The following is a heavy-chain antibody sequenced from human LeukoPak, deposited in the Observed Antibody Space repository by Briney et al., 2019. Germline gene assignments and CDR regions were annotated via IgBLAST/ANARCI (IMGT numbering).Heavy chain of an antibody. Sequence: QTGGSLRLSCEASGFTFNIYWMGWVRQAPGKGLEWVANIKQDGSDKYFVDSVKGRFSISRGNAKNSLYLQMNSLRAEDAAVYFCVRVVWLTGKSWFDPWGQGTLVTVSS. CDR3: VRVVWLTGKSWFDP. CDR1: GFTFNIYW. CDR2: IKQDGSDK. J-gene: IGHJ5*02. V-gene: IGHV3-7*01. D-gene: IGHD5-18*01.